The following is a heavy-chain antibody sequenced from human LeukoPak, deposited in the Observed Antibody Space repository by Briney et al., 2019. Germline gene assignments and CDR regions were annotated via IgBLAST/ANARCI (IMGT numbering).Heavy chain of an antibody. CDR3: ARSHYYDSSPHFFDY. CDR1: GGSISSGTYY. CDR2: IHYTGNT. D-gene: IGHD3-22*01. V-gene: IGHV4-31*03. J-gene: IGHJ4*02. Sequence: PSETLSLTCSVSGGSISSGTYYWSWLRQSPGKGLEWLGYIHYTGNTYYNPSLKSRVTISVDTSKNQFALKLSSVTAADTAVYYCARSHYYDSSPHFFDYWGQGTLVTVSS.